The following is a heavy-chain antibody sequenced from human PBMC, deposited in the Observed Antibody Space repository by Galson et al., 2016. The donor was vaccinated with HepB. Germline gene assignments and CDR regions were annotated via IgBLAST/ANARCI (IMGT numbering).Heavy chain of an antibody. J-gene: IGHJ6*02. CDR3: ARGGGKPGISYGLDV. Sequence: SLRLSCAASGLIFSPYWMHWFRQAPGKGLMWLSHINSDGSTTANADSVTGRFTISRDNAKNPQYLPMNSLRDEDTAVYFCARGGGKPGISYGLDVWGQGTTVTVSS. D-gene: IGHD3-10*01. CDR2: INSDGSTT. V-gene: IGHV3-74*03. CDR1: GLIFSPYW.